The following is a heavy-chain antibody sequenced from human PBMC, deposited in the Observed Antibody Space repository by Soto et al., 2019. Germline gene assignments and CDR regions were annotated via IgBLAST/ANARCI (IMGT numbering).Heavy chain of an antibody. J-gene: IGHJ3*02. CDR2: ISSSSNYI. Sequence: GGSLRLSCAASGFTFSSYSMNWVRQAPGKGLEWVSSISSSSNYIYYADSVKGRFTISRDNAKNSLFLQMNSLRAEDTAVYYCATMYSGSYFAAFDIWGQVTMVTVSS. CDR1: GFTFSSYS. CDR3: ATMYSGSYFAAFDI. D-gene: IGHD1-26*01. V-gene: IGHV3-21*01.